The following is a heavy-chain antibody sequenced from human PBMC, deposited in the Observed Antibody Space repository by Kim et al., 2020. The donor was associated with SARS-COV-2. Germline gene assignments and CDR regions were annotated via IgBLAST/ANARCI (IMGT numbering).Heavy chain of an antibody. Sequence: GGSLRLSCAASGFTFSSYGMHWVRQAPGKGLEWVAVIWYDGSNKYYADSVKGRFTISRDNSKNTLYLQMNSLRAEDTAVYYCARDRSIVGATDDAFDIWGQGTMVTVSS. J-gene: IGHJ3*02. V-gene: IGHV3-33*01. D-gene: IGHD1-26*01. CDR3: ARDRSIVGATDDAFDI. CDR2: IWYDGSNK. CDR1: GFTFSSYG.